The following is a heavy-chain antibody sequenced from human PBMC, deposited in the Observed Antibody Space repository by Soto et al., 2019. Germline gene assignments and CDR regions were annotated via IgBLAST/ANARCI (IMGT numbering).Heavy chain of an antibody. Sequence: QVQLVESGGGLVKPGGSLRLSCAASGFTFSDYYMSWIRQAPGKGLEWVSYIGSSSSYTNYADSVKGRFTISRDNAKNSLYLQMNSLRAEDTAVYYGARDADILPGSDAFDIWGQGTMVTVSS. CDR2: IGSSSSYT. CDR1: GFTFSDYY. D-gene: IGHD3-9*01. J-gene: IGHJ3*02. V-gene: IGHV3-11*05. CDR3: ARDADILPGSDAFDI.